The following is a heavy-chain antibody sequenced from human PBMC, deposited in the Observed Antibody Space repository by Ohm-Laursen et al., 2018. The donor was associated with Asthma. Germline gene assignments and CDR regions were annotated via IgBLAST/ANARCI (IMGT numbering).Heavy chain of an antibody. Sequence: SLRLSCAASGFIFSHYAMTWVRQAPGKGLEYVSSISGSSGRTYYEDSVKGRFTSSRDNSKNTLDLQMNSLRVEDTAAYFCVRVARMESGYWGQGALVTVSS. J-gene: IGHJ4*02. CDR3: VRVARMESGY. CDR1: GFIFSHYA. D-gene: IGHD2-8*01. CDR2: ISGSSGRT. V-gene: IGHV3-23*01.